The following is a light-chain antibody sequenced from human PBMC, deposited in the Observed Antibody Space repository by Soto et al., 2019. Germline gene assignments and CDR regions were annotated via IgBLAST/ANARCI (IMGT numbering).Light chain of an antibody. CDR3: QHYHNWPPWT. CDR2: DAS. CDR1: QSVSTN. J-gene: IGKJ1*01. Sequence: EIVLMQSPATLSVSPGERATLFCRASQSVSTNLAWYQQKPGQAPRLLIYDASTRATGIPARFSGSGSGTDFTLTISSLQSGDLALYYCQHYHNWPPWTFGQGTKVEIK. V-gene: IGKV3-15*01.